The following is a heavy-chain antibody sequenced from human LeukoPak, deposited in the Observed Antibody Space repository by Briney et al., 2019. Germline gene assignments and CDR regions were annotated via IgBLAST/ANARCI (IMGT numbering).Heavy chain of an antibody. CDR3: ARYSLIDYYGSGSYYNYFDY. Sequence: ASVKVSCKASGGTFSSYAIRWVRPAPGQGLAWMGRIIPILGIANYAQKLQGRVTMTTDTSTSTAYMELRSLRSDDTAVYYCARYSLIDYYGSGSYYNYFDYWGQGTLVTVSS. J-gene: IGHJ4*02. V-gene: IGHV1-69*04. CDR2: IIPILGIA. CDR1: GGTFSSYA. D-gene: IGHD3-10*01.